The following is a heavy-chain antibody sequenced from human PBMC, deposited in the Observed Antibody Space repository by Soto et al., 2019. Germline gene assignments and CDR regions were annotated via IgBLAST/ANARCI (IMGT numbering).Heavy chain of an antibody. CDR2: IKGDGSSL. Sequence: GGSLRLSCAASGFTFTTYWMHWVRQVPGKGLVWVSRIKGDGSSLSYADCVKGRFTISRDNVENTVYLQMGSLRADDTAVYDCARGLKNHYGGDVWGQGSKVTGSS. CDR1: GFTFTTYW. CDR3: ARGLKNHYGGDV. J-gene: IGHJ6*02. V-gene: IGHV3-74*01.